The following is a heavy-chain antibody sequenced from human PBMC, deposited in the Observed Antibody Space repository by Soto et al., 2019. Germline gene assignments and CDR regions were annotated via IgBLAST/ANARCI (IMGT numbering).Heavy chain of an antibody. CDR3: ARALQRTTCCFGY. V-gene: IGHV1-69*01. CDR2: IIPLFGTA. CDR1: GGTFSSYA. D-gene: IGHD1-7*01. Sequence: QVQLVQSGVEVKKPGSSVKVSCKAPGGTFSSYAISWGRKAPGQGLEWMGGIIPLFGTANYAQKFQGRVPITADESTSTAYMELSSLRSEDTAVYYCARALQRTTCCFGYWGQGTLVTLSS. J-gene: IGHJ4*02.